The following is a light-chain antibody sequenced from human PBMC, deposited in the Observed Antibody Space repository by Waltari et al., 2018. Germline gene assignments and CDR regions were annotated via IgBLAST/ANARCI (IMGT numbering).Light chain of an antibody. J-gene: IGLJ3*02. Sequence: QLVVTQSPSASAPLGASVKLTCTLSSGHSSNVIAWLQQRPEKGPRYLVKVNSDGSHSKGDGFPDRLSGSSSGAERYLPIASLQSDDEADYYCQTGGHGTWVFGGGTKLTVL. CDR1: SGHSSNV. CDR2: VNSDGSH. CDR3: QTGGHGTWV. V-gene: IGLV4-69*01.